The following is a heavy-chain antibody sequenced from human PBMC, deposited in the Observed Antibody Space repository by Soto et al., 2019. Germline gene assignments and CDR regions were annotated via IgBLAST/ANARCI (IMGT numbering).Heavy chain of an antibody. J-gene: IGHJ6*02. V-gene: IGHV1-69*05. CDR3: ARDKDRQQLGGNYYYILDV. CDR2: IMPVFATP. Sequence: QVQLMQSGAEVKKPGSSVKVSCKASGGTFSTSAISWVRQAPGEGLEWVGGIMPVFATPDYAQKFQGRVTISTDESTTTDYLELTRLTTDDTAVYYCARDKDRQQLGGNYYYILDVWGQGTAITVSS. CDR1: GGTFSTSA. D-gene: IGHD3-3*02.